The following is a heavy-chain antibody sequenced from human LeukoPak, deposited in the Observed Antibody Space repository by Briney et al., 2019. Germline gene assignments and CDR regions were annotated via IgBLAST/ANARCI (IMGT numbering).Heavy chain of an antibody. CDR3: ARQFLYYYDSSGHYYYFDY. D-gene: IGHD3-22*01. Sequence: KTSETLSLTCTVCGDSIRSYDWSWLRQPPGQGLEWIGNIYYTGSTNYNPSLKSRVAISVDTSSKQLSLKLSSVTAADTAVYYCARQFLYYYDSSGHYYYFDYWGQGTLATVSS. V-gene: IGHV4-59*08. J-gene: IGHJ4*02. CDR2: IYYTGST. CDR1: GDSIRSYD.